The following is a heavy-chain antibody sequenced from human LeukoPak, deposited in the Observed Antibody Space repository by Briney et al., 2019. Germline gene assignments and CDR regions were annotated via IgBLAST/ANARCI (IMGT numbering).Heavy chain of an antibody. CDR3: ARDLYYDSSGYYYYYYYMDV. CDR2: INPNSGGT. J-gene: IGHJ6*03. D-gene: IGHD3-22*01. Sequence: ASVKVSCKASGYTFTGYYMHWVRQAPGQGLEWMGWINPNSGGTNYAQKFQGSVTMTRDTSISTAYMELSRLRSDDTAVYYCARDLYYDSSGYYYYYYYMDVWGKGTTVTVSS. V-gene: IGHV1-2*02. CDR1: GYTFTGYY.